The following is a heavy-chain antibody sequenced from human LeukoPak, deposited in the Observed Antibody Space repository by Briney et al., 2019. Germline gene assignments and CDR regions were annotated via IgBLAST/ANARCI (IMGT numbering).Heavy chain of an antibody. V-gene: IGHV1-69*04. D-gene: IGHD5-18*01. CDR1: GGTFSSYA. CDR2: IIPIFGIA. J-gene: IGHJ6*02. CDR3: ARERIQLQEMDV. Sequence: GSSVKVSCKASGGTFSSYAISWVRQAPGQGLEWMGRIIPIFGIANYAQKFQGRVTITADKSTSTAYMELSSLRSEDTAVYCCARERIQLQEMDVWGQGTTVTVSS.